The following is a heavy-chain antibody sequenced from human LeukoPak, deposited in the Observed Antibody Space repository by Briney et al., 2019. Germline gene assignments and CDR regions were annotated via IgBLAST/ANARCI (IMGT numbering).Heavy chain of an antibody. Sequence: GGSLRLSCAASGFTVSSNYMSWVRQAPGKGLEWVSVICSGGSTYYADSVKGRFTISRDNSKNTLYLQMNSLRAEDTAVYYCARDQGNYGDYFDYWGQGTLVTVSS. CDR2: ICSGGST. CDR3: ARDQGNYGDYFDY. D-gene: IGHD4-17*01. V-gene: IGHV3-66*02. CDR1: GFTVSSNY. J-gene: IGHJ4*02.